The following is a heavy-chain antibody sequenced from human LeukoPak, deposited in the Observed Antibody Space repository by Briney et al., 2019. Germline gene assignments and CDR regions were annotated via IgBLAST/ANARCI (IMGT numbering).Heavy chain of an antibody. D-gene: IGHD6-19*01. V-gene: IGHV1-18*01. Sequence: ASVKVSCKAPGYTFTSYGISWVRQAPGQGLEWMGWISAYNGNTNYAQKLQGRVTMTTDTSTSTAYMELRSLRSDDTAVYYCARAPTYSSGWDFDYWGQGTLVTVSS. CDR1: GYTFTSYG. J-gene: IGHJ4*02. CDR3: ARAPTYSSGWDFDY. CDR2: ISAYNGNT.